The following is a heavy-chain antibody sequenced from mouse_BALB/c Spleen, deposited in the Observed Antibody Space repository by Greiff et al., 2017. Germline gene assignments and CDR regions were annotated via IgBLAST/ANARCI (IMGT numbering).Heavy chain of an antibody. CDR3: NAPITTVVATDY. CDR2: IDPENGDT. J-gene: IGHJ4*01. CDR1: GFNIKDYY. V-gene: IGHV14-4*02. D-gene: IGHD1-1*01. Sequence: VQLQQSGAELVRSGASVKLSCTASGFNIKDYYMHWVKQRPEQGLEWIGWIDPENGDTEYAPKFQGKATMTADTSSNTAYLQLSSLTSEDTAVYYCNAPITTVVATDYWGQGTSVTVSS.